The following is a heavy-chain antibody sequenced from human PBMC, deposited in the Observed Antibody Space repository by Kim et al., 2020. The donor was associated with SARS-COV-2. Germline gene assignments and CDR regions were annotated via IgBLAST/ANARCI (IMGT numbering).Heavy chain of an antibody. D-gene: IGHD2-15*01. CDR1: GFTFSSYS. V-gene: IGHV3-21*01. CDR2: ISSSSSYI. CDR3: ARRFWYCSGGSCYGDAFDI. J-gene: IGHJ3*02. Sequence: GGSLRLSCAASGFTFSSYSMNWVRQAPGKGLEWVSSISSSSSYIYYADSVKGRFTISRDNAKNSLYLQMNSLRAEDTAVYYCARRFWYCSGGSCYGDAFDIWGQGKMVTVSS.